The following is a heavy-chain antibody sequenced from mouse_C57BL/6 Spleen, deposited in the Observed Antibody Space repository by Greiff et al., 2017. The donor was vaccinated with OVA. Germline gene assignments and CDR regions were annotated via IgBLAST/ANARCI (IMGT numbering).Heavy chain of an antibody. J-gene: IGHJ2*01. Sequence: QVHVKQPGAELVRPGSSVKLSCKASGYTFTSYWLHWVKQRPIQGLEWIGNIDPSDSETHYNQKFKDKATLTVDKSSSPAYMQLSSLTSEDSAVYYCASRGGGFDYWGQGTTLTVSS. V-gene: IGHV1-52*01. CDR1: GYTFTSYW. D-gene: IGHD3-3*01. CDR3: ASRGGGFDY. CDR2: IDPSDSET.